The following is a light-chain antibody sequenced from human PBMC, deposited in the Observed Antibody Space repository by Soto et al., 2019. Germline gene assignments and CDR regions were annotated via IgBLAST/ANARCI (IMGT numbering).Light chain of an antibody. CDR3: QQYKSFPVT. Sequence: DIQLTQSPSTLSASVGDRVTITCRASQSINSWLAWYQQKPGKVPKFLIYKASSLESGAPSRFSGSGSGTEFTLTISSLQPDDFATYYCQQYKSFPVTFGGGTKVEIK. CDR2: KAS. V-gene: IGKV1-5*03. J-gene: IGKJ4*01. CDR1: QSINSW.